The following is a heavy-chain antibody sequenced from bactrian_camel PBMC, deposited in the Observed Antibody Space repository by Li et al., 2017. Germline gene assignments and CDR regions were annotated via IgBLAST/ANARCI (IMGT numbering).Heavy chain of an antibody. J-gene: IGHJ4*01. CDR2: IRRDGGET. Sequence: ESGGGSVQAGGSLRLSCKVSGHSRGSNCVGWYRLPPGRAPAEREGIAAIRRDGGETWYAASVKGRFTISQDYAKNTMYLQMNSLKTEDTAVYYCAPAGRSYVDYNCRAGLGQGTQVTVS. CDR1: GHSRGSNC. V-gene: IGHV3S32*01. D-gene: IGHD4*01.